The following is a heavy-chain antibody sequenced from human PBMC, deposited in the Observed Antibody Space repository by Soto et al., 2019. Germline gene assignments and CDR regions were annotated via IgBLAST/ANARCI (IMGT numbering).Heavy chain of an antibody. V-gene: IGHV4-31*03. CDR1: GGSVSSSGYY. CDR3: ARESGSGWQDVDS. D-gene: IGHD6-19*01. J-gene: IGHJ5*01. Sequence: QVQLQESGPGLVKPSPTLSLTCTVSGGSVSSSGYYWSWLRRHPGKGPEWIRYIHNSGNTYYNPSLKSRVTISLDTSQDQLSRKLKSVTAADTAVYYCARESGSGWQDVDSWGQGTQVTVSS. CDR2: IHNSGNT.